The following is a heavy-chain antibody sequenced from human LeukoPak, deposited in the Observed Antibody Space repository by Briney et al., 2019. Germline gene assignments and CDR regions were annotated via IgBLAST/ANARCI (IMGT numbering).Heavy chain of an antibody. CDR3: AKRAPYCSGGSCYSGFDY. CDR1: GFTFSSYA. V-gene: IGHV3-23*01. Sequence: GGSLRLSCAASGFTFSSYAMGWVRQAPGKGLEWVSAISGSGGSTYYADSVKGRFTISRDNSKNTLYLQMNSLRAEDTAVYYCAKRAPYCSGGSCYSGFDYWGQGTLVTVSS. D-gene: IGHD2-15*01. CDR2: ISGSGGST. J-gene: IGHJ4*02.